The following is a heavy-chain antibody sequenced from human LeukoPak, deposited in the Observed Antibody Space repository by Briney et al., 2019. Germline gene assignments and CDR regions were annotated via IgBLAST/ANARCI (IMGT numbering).Heavy chain of an antibody. D-gene: IGHD4-17*01. CDR2: FDPEDGET. V-gene: IGHV1-24*01. J-gene: IGHJ4*02. CDR3: AATVTTLRGPFDY. CDR1: GYTLTKLS. Sequence: GASVKVSCKVSGYTLTKLSMHWVRQAPGKGLEWMGGFDPEDGETIYAQKFQGRVTMTEDTSTDTAYMELSSLRSEDTAVYYCAATVTTLRGPFDYWGQGTLVTVSS.